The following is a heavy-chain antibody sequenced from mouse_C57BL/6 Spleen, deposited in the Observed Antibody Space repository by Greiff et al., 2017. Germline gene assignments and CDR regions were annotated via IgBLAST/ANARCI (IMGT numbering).Heavy chain of an antibody. CDR2: LYWDDDK. CDR1: GFSLSTSGMG. V-gene: IGHV8-12*01. J-gene: IGHJ3*01. CDR3: ARGDYDYGAWFAY. D-gene: IGHD2-4*01. Sequence: QVTLKVSGPGILQSSQTLSLTCSFSGFSLSTSGMGVSWIRQPSGKGLEWLAHLYWDDDKRYNPFLKSRLTISKDTSRNQVFLKITSVDTADTATYDCARGDYDYGAWFAYWGQGTLVTVSA.